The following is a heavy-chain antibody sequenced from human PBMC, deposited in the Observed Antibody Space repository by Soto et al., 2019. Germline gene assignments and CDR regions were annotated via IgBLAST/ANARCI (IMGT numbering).Heavy chain of an antibody. CDR1: GYSFTSYW. V-gene: IGHV5-51*01. J-gene: IGHJ5*02. D-gene: IGHD2-2*01. CDR2: IYPGDSDT. Sequence: PGESLKISCKGSGYSFTSYWIGWVRQMPGKGLEWMGIIYPGDSDTRYSPSFQGQVTISADKSISTAYLQWSSLKASGTAMYYCARSMYCSSTSCPDPFVWFDPWGQGTLVTVSS. CDR3: ARSMYCSSTSCPDPFVWFDP.